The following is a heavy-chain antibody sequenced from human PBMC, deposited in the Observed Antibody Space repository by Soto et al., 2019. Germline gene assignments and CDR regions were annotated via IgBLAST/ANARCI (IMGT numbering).Heavy chain of an antibody. J-gene: IGHJ4*02. D-gene: IGHD4-17*01. CDR2: VYYSGTT. V-gene: IGHV4-61*01. CDR1: GGSVSDKTYY. CDR3: ARTTAVPNTLRSRYFFDC. Sequence: TSETLSLTCSVSGGSVSDKTYYWSWIRQPPGKRLEWIGYVYYSGTTNYNPSLKSRVTISVDLSKNRFSLRLSSVTTADTALYYCARTTAVPNTLRSRYFFDCWGQGTLVTVS.